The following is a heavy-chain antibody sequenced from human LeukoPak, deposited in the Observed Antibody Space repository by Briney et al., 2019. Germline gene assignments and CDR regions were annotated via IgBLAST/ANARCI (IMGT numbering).Heavy chain of an antibody. V-gene: IGHV3-21*01. CDR2: ISSSSSYI. CDR1: GFTFSSYS. CDR3: AREGVVVPAASAGGDY. Sequence: PGGSLRLSCAASGFTFSSYSMNWVRQAPGKGLEWVSSISSSSSYIYYADSVKGRFTISRDNAKNSLYLQMNSLRAEDTAVYYCAREGVVVPAASAGGDYWGQGTLVTVSS. D-gene: IGHD2-2*01. J-gene: IGHJ4*02.